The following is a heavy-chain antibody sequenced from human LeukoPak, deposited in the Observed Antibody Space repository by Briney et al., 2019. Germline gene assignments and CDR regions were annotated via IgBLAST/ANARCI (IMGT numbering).Heavy chain of an antibody. Sequence: GGSLRLSCAASGFTFSSCAMSWVRQAPGKGLEWVSAISGSGGSTYYADSVKGRFTISRDNSKNTLYLQMNSLRAEDTAVYYCAKKESSSSWYDYFDYWGQGTLATVSS. CDR1: GFTFSSCA. CDR2: ISGSGGST. J-gene: IGHJ4*02. CDR3: AKKESSSSWYDYFDY. D-gene: IGHD6-13*01. V-gene: IGHV3-23*01.